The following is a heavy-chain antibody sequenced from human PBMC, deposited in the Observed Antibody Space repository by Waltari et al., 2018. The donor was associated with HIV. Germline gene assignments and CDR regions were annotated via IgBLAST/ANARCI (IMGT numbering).Heavy chain of an antibody. Sequence: EVQLVESGGDLVKPGGCLRLSCAASGFTFSNAWMSWVRQAPGKVPEWVGHIKSKADGGTTDYAAPVKGRFTISRDDSKNTLYLQMNSLRFEDTAVYYCTTDEFYYGNSGYFDYWGQGTLVTVSS. CDR3: TTDEFYYGNSGYFDY. CDR1: GFTFSNAW. J-gene: IGHJ4*02. D-gene: IGHD3-22*01. V-gene: IGHV3-15*05. CDR2: IKSKADGGTT.